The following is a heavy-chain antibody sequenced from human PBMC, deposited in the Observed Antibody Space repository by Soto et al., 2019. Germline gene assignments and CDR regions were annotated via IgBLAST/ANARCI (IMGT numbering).Heavy chain of an antibody. CDR3: ARGEYCSSTSCYTRGLDY. Sequence: GGSLRLSCAASGFTFSSYGMHWVRQAPGKGLEWVAVIWYDGSNKYYADSVKGRFTISRDNSKNTLYLQMNSLRAEDTAVYYCARGEYCSSTSCYTRGLDYWGQGTLVTVSS. CDR1: GFTFSSYG. CDR2: IWYDGSNK. V-gene: IGHV3-33*01. D-gene: IGHD2-2*02. J-gene: IGHJ4*02.